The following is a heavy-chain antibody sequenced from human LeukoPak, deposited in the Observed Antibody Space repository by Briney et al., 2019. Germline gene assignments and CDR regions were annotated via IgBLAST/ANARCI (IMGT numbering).Heavy chain of an antibody. CDR1: GFTFSSYA. J-gene: IGHJ4*02. CDR3: AKDGVEYSSGWYWVYFDY. CDR2: ISGSGGST. V-gene: IGHV3-23*01. Sequence: GGSLRLSCAASGFTFSSYAMSWVRQAPGKGLEWVSAISGSGGSTYYADSVKGRFTISRDNSKNTLYLQMNSPRAEDTAVYYCAKDGVEYSSGWYWVYFDYWGQGTLVTVSS. D-gene: IGHD6-19*01.